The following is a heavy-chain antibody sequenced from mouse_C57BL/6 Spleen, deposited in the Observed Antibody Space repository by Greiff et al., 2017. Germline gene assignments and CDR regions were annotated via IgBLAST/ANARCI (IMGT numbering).Heavy chain of an antibody. CDR3: ARGYYSWFAY. V-gene: IGHV1-50*01. CDR1: GYTFTSYW. J-gene: IGHJ3*01. D-gene: IGHD2-3*01. CDR2: IDPSGSYT. Sequence: QVQLQQPGAELVKPGASVKLSCKASGYTFTSYWMQWVKQRPGQGLEWIGEIDPSGSYTNYNQKFKGKATLTVDTSSSTAYMQLSSLTSEDSAVYYCARGYYSWFAYWGQGTLVTVSA.